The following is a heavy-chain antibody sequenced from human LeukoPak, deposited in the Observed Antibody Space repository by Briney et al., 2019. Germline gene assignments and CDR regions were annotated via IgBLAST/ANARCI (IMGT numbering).Heavy chain of an antibody. D-gene: IGHD2-2*01. V-gene: IGHV4-34*01. J-gene: IGHJ5*02. CDR1: GWSFNDYY. CDR3: ARGQVPTARGYNWFDP. CDR2: INARGDT. Sequence: SDTLSLTCAGSGWSFNDYYWNWIRQPPGKGLEWIGEINARGDTNYNPSLKSRVTISVDTSKKQFSLRLTSLIAADTALYYCARGQVPTARGYNWFDPWGQGTLVTVSS.